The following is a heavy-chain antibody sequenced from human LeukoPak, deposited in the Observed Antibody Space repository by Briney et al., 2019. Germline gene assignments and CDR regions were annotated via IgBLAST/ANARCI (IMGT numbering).Heavy chain of an antibody. V-gene: IGHV4-59*01. CDR2: IYNSGST. J-gene: IGHJ4*02. CDR1: GGSISSYY. D-gene: IGHD2-15*01. CDR3: ARASGGYGGNFDY. Sequence: PSETLSLTCTVSGGSISSYYWSWIRQPPGKGLEWIGYIYNSGSTNYNPSLKGRLSMSVDRSKNQFSLKLSSVTAADTAVYYCARASGGYGGNFDYWGQGTLVTVSS.